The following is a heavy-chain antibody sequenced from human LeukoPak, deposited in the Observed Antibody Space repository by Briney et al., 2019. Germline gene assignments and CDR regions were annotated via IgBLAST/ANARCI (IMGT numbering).Heavy chain of an antibody. J-gene: IGHJ4*02. V-gene: IGHV4-59*01. CDR1: GGSISSYY. Sequence: SETLSLTCNVSGGSISSYYWSWIRQPPGKGLEWIGYIYYSGSTNYNPSLKSRVTISVDTSKNQFSLKLSSVTAADTAVYYCARDRRELLFDYWGQGTLVTVSS. CDR2: IYYSGST. CDR3: ARDRRELLFDY. D-gene: IGHD1-26*01.